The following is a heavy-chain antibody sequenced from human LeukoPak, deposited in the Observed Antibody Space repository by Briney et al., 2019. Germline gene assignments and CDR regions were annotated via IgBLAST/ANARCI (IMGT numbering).Heavy chain of an antibody. CDR1: GFTFSSYW. J-gene: IGHJ4*02. D-gene: IGHD3-3*01. CDR3: ARDRGSYDFWSGSFFDW. CDR2: IKQDGSEK. V-gene: IGHV3-7*01. Sequence: GGSLRLSCAASGFTFSSYWMSWVRQAPGKGLEWVANIKQDGSEKYYVDSVKGRFTISRDNAKNSLYLQMNSLRAEDTAVYYCARDRGSYDFWSGSFFDWWGQGTLVTVSS.